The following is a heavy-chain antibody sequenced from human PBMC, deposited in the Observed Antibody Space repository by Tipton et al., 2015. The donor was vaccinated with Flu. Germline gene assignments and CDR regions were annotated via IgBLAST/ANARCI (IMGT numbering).Heavy chain of an antibody. Sequence: TLSLTCAVYGGSFSGYYGDWIRQPPGKGLEWLGEINHTGSTTYNPSLKSRVTISADTSKKQISLNVTSITAADTAIYYCARGGSWPHSWFDPWGQGILVTVSS. CDR3: ARGGSWPHSWFDP. CDR1: GGSFSGYY. D-gene: IGHD6-13*01. J-gene: IGHJ5*02. V-gene: IGHV4-34*01. CDR2: INHTGST.